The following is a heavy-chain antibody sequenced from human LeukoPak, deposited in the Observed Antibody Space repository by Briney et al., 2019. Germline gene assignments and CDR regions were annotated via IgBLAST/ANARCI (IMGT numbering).Heavy chain of an antibody. CDR2: ISSSSTYI. V-gene: IGHV3-21*01. CDR3: ARAIYGSGSYYPHWGFGY. D-gene: IGHD3-10*01. J-gene: IGHJ4*02. Sequence: GGSLRLSCAASGFTFRNYAMNWVRQAPGKGLEWVSFISSSSTYIYYADSVKGRFTISRDNAKNSLYLQMNSLRAEDTAVYYCARAIYGSGSYYPHWGFGYWGQGTLVTVSS. CDR1: GFTFRNYA.